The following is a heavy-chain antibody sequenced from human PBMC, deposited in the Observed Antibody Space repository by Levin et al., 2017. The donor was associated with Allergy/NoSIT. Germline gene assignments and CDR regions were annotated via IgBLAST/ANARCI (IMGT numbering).Heavy chain of an antibody. D-gene: IGHD3-9*01. CDR2: IKSKTDGGTT. CDR3: ATSRDYDILTGYFNY. Sequence: GGSLRLSCAASGFTFNNAWMSWVRQAPGKGLEWVGRIKSKTDGGTTDYAAPVKGRFTISRDDSKPALYLEMNSLKTEDTAVYYCATSRDYDILTGYFNYWGQGTLVTVSS. V-gene: IGHV3-15*01. J-gene: IGHJ4*02. CDR1: GFTFNNAW.